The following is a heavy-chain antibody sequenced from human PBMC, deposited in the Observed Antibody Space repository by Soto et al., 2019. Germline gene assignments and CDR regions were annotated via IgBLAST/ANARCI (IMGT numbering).Heavy chain of an antibody. J-gene: IGHJ4*02. CDR3: ARDESVLLWFGEFPDDY. D-gene: IGHD3-10*01. CDR1: GGTFSRYT. Sequence: ASVKVCCKASGGTFSRYTISWVRQEHGQGLEWMGRIIPILGIANYAQKFQGRVTITADKSTSTAYMELSSLRSEDTAVYYCARDESVLLWFGEFPDDYWGQGTLVTVSS. CDR2: IIPILGIA. V-gene: IGHV1-69*04.